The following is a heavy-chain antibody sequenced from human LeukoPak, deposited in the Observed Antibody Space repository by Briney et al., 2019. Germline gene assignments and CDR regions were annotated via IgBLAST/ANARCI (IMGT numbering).Heavy chain of an antibody. Sequence: GGSLRLSCAASGFTFSSYGMYWVRQAPGKGLEWVAVISYDGSNKYYVNSVKGRFTISRDNAKNSLYLQMNSLRAEDTAVYYCARVTAVAGTSVGVDAWGQGILVTVS. CDR2: ISYDGSNK. CDR1: GFTFSSYG. D-gene: IGHD6-19*01. V-gene: IGHV3-30*03. J-gene: IGHJ4*02. CDR3: ARVTAVAGTSVGVDA.